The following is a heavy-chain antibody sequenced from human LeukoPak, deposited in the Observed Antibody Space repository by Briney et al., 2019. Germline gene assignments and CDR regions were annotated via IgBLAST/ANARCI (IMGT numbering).Heavy chain of an antibody. V-gene: IGHV3-23*01. CDR1: GFTFNTYA. CDR3: AKHQQVYGDSLMDV. J-gene: IGHJ6*02. D-gene: IGHD4-17*01. CDR2: ISGSGGRT. Sequence: GGSLRLSCAASGFTFNTYAKSWVRQAPGKGLEWVSTISGSGGRTYYADSVKGRFTISRDNSKNTLYLQMNSLRAEDTAIYYCAKHQQVYGDSLMDVWGQGTTVTVSS.